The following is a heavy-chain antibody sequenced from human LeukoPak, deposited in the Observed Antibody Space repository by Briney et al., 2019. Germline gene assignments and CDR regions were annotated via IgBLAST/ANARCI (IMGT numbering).Heavy chain of an antibody. CDR1: GYTFTGYY. J-gene: IGHJ4*02. Sequence: ASVKVSCKASGYTFTGYYMHWVRQAPGQGLEWMGWINPNSGGTNYAQRFQGRVTMTRDTSISTAYMELSRLRSDDTAVYYCARDRRCSWPYYFDYWGQGTLVTVSS. V-gene: IGHV1-2*02. D-gene: IGHD6-13*01. CDR2: INPNSGGT. CDR3: ARDRRCSWPYYFDY.